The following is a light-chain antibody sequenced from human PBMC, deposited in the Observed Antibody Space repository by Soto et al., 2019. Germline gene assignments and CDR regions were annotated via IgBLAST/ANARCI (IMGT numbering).Light chain of an antibody. Sequence: EIVMTQSPGTLSLSPGERATLSCRASQSVSSSKLAWYQQKPGQAPRLLVYVASSRATGIPDRFSGSGSGKDFTLTISRLEPADVAVYYCQQHGTSPFTFGQGTKLEIK. V-gene: IGKV3-20*01. J-gene: IGKJ2*01. CDR2: VAS. CDR1: QSVSSSK. CDR3: QQHGTSPFT.